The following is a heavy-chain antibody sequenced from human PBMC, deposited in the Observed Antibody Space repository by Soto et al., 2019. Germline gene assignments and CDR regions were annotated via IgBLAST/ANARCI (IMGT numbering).Heavy chain of an antibody. J-gene: IGHJ4*02. V-gene: IGHV4-30-4*01. D-gene: IGHD3-3*01. Sequence: SETLSLTCTVSGGSISSGDYYWSWIRQPPGRGLEWIGYIYYSGSTYYNPSLKSRVTISVDTSKNQFSLKLSSVTAADTAVYYCARGASLDYDFWSGYYVFDYWGQGILVTVSS. CDR1: GGSISSGDYY. CDR3: ARGASLDYDFWSGYYVFDY. CDR2: IYYSGST.